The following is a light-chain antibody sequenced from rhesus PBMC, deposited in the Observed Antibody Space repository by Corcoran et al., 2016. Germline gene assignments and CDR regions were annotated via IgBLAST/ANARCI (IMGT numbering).Light chain of an antibody. V-gene: IGKV3-42*03. CDR3: QQYSNWPLLT. J-gene: IGKJ4*01. CDR1: QSVSST. CDR2: GTS. Sequence: EIVMTQSPATLSLSPGDRATLSCRASQSVSSTLAWYQQKPGQAPSLLIYGTSSRATGNPDRFSGSGSGTEFSLIISSLEPEDFAVYYCQQYSNWPLLTFGGGNKVEI.